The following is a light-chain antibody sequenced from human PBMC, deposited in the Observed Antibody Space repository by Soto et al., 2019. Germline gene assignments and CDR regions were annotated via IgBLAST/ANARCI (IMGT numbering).Light chain of an antibody. Sequence: EIVLTQSPAILSFSPGERATLSSRASQSVTNYLAWYQQKAGQAPRLLTYETIHRATGIPARFSGSGSGTEFALAISSLEPEDFAVYYCEHRSHWRITCAQGTRLEIK. CDR1: QSVTNY. CDR3: EHRSHWRIT. CDR2: ETI. V-gene: IGKV3-11*01. J-gene: IGKJ5*01.